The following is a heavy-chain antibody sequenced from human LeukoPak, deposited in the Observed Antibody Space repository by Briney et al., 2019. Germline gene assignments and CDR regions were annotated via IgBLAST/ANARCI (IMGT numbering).Heavy chain of an antibody. CDR3: AVGDYEVEFDY. D-gene: IGHD4-17*01. V-gene: IGHV4-39*07. J-gene: IGHJ4*02. CDR1: GGSISSSTYY. Sequence: PSETLSLTCTVSGGSISSSTYYWGWIRQPPGKGLEWIGSIYTSGSTNYNPSLKSRVTMSVDTSKNQFSLKLSSVTAADTAVYYCAVGDYEVEFDYWGQGTLVTVSS. CDR2: IYTSGST.